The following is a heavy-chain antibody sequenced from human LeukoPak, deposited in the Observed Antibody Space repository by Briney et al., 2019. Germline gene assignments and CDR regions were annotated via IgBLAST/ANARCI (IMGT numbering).Heavy chain of an antibody. CDR1: GGTFSSYA. CDR2: IIPIFGTA. J-gene: IGHJ4*02. Sequence: ASVKVSCKASGGTFSSYAISWVRQAPGQGLEWMGGIIPIFGTANYAQKFQGRVTITADESTSTAYMELSSLRSEDTAVYYCARLHDSSGYYYGYFDYWGQGTLVTVSS. CDR3: ARLHDSSGYYYGYFDY. D-gene: IGHD3-22*01. V-gene: IGHV1-69*13.